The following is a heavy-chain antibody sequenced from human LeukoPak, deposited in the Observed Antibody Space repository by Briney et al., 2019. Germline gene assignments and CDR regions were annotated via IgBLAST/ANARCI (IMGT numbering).Heavy chain of an antibody. V-gene: IGHV4-38-2*02. Sequence: SETLSLTCTVSGYSISSGYYWGWIRQPPGKGLEWIGSIYHSGSTYYNPSLKSRVTISVDTSKNQFSLKLSSVTAADTAVYYCARDLAADLWGRGTLVTVSS. CDR1: GYSISSGYY. D-gene: IGHD6-25*01. CDR3: ARDLAADL. J-gene: IGHJ2*01. CDR2: IYHSGST.